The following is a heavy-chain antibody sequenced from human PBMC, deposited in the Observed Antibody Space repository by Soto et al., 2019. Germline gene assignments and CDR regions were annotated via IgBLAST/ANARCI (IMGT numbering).Heavy chain of an antibody. J-gene: IGHJ4*02. D-gene: IGHD2-8*01. CDR3: ATAGVYAIPGGIGTFDY. CDR1: GGSVSSGSYY. Sequence: SETLSLTCTVSGGSVSSGSYYWSWIRQPPGKGLEWIGYIYYSGSTNYNPSLKSRVTISVDTSKNQFSRKLSSVTAADTAVYYCATAGVYAIPGGIGTFDYWGQGTLVTVSS. CDR2: IYYSGST. V-gene: IGHV4-61*01.